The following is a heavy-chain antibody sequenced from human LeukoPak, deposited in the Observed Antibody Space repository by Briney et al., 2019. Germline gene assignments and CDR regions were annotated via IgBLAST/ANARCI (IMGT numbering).Heavy chain of an antibody. CDR2: ISTRGTT. D-gene: IGHD2-21*01. CDR1: SDSFTFSQ. CDR3: VRVNASDHFLDY. J-gene: IGHJ4*02. Sequence: PSETLSLTCSVSSDSFTFSQWSWVRQPAGKGLEWLGHISTRGTTNYSPSLESRVTISLDKSKNQFSLRLTAATAADTAMYYCVRVNASDHFLDYWGQGTLVTVSS. V-gene: IGHV4-4*07.